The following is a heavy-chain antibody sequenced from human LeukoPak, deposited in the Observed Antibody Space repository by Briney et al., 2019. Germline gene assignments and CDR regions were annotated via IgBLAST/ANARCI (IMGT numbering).Heavy chain of an antibody. CDR2: IIPILGIA. D-gene: IGHD3-16*01. Sequence: ASVKVSCKASGGTFSSYAISWVRQAPGQGLEWMGRIIPILGIANYAQKFQGRVTITADKSTSTAYMELSSLRSEDTAVYYCARAPGEGGFDYWGQGTLVTVSS. CDR3: ARAPGEGGFDY. J-gene: IGHJ4*02. V-gene: IGHV1-69*04. CDR1: GGTFSSYA.